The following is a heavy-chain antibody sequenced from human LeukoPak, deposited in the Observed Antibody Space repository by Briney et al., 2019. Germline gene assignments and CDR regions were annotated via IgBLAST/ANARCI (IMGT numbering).Heavy chain of an antibody. J-gene: IGHJ6*02. V-gene: IGHV1-8*01. D-gene: IGHD3-9*01. Sequence: ASVKVSCKASGYTFTSYDINWVRQATGQGLEWMGWMNPNSGNTGYAQKFQGRVTMTRNTSISTAYVELSSLRSEDTAVYYCARALRYFSHYYGMDVWGQGTTVTVSS. CDR1: GYTFTSYD. CDR2: MNPNSGNT. CDR3: ARALRYFSHYYGMDV.